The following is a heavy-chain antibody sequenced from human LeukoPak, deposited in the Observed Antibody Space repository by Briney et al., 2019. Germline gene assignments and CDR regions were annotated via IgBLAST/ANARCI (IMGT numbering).Heavy chain of an antibody. D-gene: IGHD6-13*01. CDR3: AKGSRSWYTRGGSNLDY. CDR1: GFTFSSYA. J-gene: IGHJ4*02. Sequence: GGSLRLSCAASGFTFSSYAMSWVRQAPGKGLEWVSAISGSGGSTYYADSVKGRFTISRGNSKNTLYLQMNSLRAEDTAVYYCAKGSRSWYTRGGSNLDYWGQGTLVTVSS. CDR2: ISGSGGST. V-gene: IGHV3-23*01.